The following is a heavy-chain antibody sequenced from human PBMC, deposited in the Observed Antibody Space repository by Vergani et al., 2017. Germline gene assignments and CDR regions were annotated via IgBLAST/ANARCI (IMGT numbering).Heavy chain of an antibody. D-gene: IGHD2-2*01. CDR3: ARVGTSSNRDYFDY. CDR1: GYTFTVYF. J-gene: IGHJ4*02. CDR2: INPNSGGT. Sequence: QVQLVQSGAEVKKPGASVKVSCKASGYTFTVYFMHWVRQAPGQGLEWMGWINPNSGGTNYAQKFQGRVTMTRDTSISTAYMELSNLRSDDTAVYYCARVGTSSNRDYFDYWGQGILVTVSS. V-gene: IGHV1-2*02.